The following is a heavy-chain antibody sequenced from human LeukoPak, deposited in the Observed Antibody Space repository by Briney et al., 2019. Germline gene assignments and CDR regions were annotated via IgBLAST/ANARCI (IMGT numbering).Heavy chain of an antibody. D-gene: IGHD5-12*01. CDR3: TRLAVATPGVDP. CDR2: ISSSATTT. J-gene: IGHJ5*02. Sequence: PGGSRRLSCAASGFPFSSFEMYWVRQAPGKGLEWVSYISSSATTTYYADSVKGRFTISRDNAKNSLYLQMNSLRAEDTAVYYCTRLAVATPGVDPWGQGTLVTVSP. CDR1: GFPFSSFE. V-gene: IGHV3-48*03.